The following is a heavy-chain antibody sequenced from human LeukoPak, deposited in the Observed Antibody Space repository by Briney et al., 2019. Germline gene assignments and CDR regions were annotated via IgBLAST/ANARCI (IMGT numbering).Heavy chain of an antibody. J-gene: IGHJ4*02. D-gene: IGHD1-1*01. CDR3: ARCDRAEYNLVDY. CDR1: GYSFTSYW. CDR2: IYPGDSDT. Sequence: GESLKISCKGSGYSFTSYWIGWARQMPGKGLEWMGIIYPGDSDTRYSPSFQGQVTISADKSISTAYLQWSGLKASDTAMYYCARCDRAEYNLVDYWGQGTLVTVSS. V-gene: IGHV5-51*01.